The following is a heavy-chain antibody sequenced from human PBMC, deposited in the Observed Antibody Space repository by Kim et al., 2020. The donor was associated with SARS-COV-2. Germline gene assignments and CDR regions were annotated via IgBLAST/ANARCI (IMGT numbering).Heavy chain of an antibody. V-gene: IGHV3-30*05. J-gene: IGHJ3*02. Sequence: NYTGSGKGRFTISRDNSKGTVYLQMDSLGVEGTALYYCAGDGYGDFGAVDIWGQGTMVTVSS. CDR3: AGDGYGDFGAVDI. D-gene: IGHD4-17*01.